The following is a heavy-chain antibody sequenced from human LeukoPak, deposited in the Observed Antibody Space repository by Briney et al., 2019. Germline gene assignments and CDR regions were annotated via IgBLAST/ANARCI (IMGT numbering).Heavy chain of an antibody. V-gene: IGHV3-7*01. Sequence: PGGSLRLSCAASGFTFSSYWMSWVRQAPGKGLEWVANIKQDGSEKYYVDSVKSRFTISRDNAKNSLYLQMNSLRAEDTAVYYCACDPFVEVPAAIGHYYYYYGMDVWGQGTTVTVSS. D-gene: IGHD2-2*02. CDR3: ACDPFVEVPAAIGHYYYYYGMDV. J-gene: IGHJ6*02. CDR1: GFTFSSYW. CDR2: IKQDGSEK.